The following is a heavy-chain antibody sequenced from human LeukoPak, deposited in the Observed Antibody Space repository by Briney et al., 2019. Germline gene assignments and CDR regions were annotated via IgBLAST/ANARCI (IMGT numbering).Heavy chain of an antibody. CDR2: INAGNGNT. V-gene: IGHV1-3*01. CDR1: GYTFTSYA. J-gene: IGHJ4*02. CDR3: ARGVPAYCGGDCYSLGDY. Sequence: ASVKVSCKASGYTFTSYAMHWVRQAPGQRLEWMGWINAGNGNTKYSQKFQGRVTITRDTSISTAYMELSRLRSDDTAVYYCARGVPAYCGGDCYSLGDYWGQGTLVTVSS. D-gene: IGHD2-21*02.